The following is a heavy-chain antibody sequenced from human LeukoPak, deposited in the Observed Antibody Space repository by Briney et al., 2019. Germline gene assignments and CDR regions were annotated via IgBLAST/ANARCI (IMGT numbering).Heavy chain of an antibody. CDR3: ARTKDTTVIMFDN. D-gene: IGHD1-1*01. J-gene: IGHJ5*02. Sequence: SQTLSLTCTVSGGSITSGDYYWGWLRQSPGRGLEWIGYIYYSGGSYYNPSLRSRVTISIDRSKNQLSLKLSSVTAADTAVYYCARTKDTTVIMFDNWGQGTLVTVSS. CDR1: GGSITSGDYY. CDR2: IYYSGGS. V-gene: IGHV4-30-4*01.